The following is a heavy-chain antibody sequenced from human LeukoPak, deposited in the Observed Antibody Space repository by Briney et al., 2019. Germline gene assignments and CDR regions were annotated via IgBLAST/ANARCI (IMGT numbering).Heavy chain of an antibody. CDR1: GGSFSGYY. V-gene: IGHV4-34*01. CDR2: INHSGST. D-gene: IGHD2-2*01. J-gene: IGHJ5*02. CDR3: AAKLNVVVPASEDAGWFDP. Sequence: PETLSLTCAVYGGSFSGYYWSWIRQPPGKGLEWIGEINHSGSTNYNPSLKSRVTISVDTSKNQFSLKLSSVTAADTAVHYCAAKLNVVVPASEDAGWFDPWGQGTLVTVSS.